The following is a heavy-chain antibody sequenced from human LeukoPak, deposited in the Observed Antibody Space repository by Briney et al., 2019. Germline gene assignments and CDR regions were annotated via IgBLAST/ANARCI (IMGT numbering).Heavy chain of an antibody. J-gene: IGHJ5*02. Sequence: ASVKVSCKASGYTFTSYDINWVRQATGQGPEWMGWMNPNSGNTGYAQKFQGRVTMTRNTSISTAYMELSSLRSEDTAVYYCARGVSDYDFWSGSKPNWFDPWGQGTLVTVSS. V-gene: IGHV1-8*01. D-gene: IGHD3-3*01. CDR3: ARGVSDYDFWSGSKPNWFDP. CDR1: GYTFTSYD. CDR2: MNPNSGNT.